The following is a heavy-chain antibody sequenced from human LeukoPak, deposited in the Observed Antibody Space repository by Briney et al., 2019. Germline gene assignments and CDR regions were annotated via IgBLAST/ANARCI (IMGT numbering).Heavy chain of an antibody. CDR3: ARAGGDFDWFLTY. V-gene: IGHV3-21*01. Sequence: GGSLRLSCAASGFTFSSYSMNWVRQAPGKGLEWVSSISGSSSYIYYADSVKGRFTISRDNAKNSLYLQMNSLRAEDTAVYYCARAGGDFDWFLTYWGQGTLVTVSS. J-gene: IGHJ4*02. CDR2: ISGSSSYI. CDR1: GFTFSSYS. D-gene: IGHD3-9*01.